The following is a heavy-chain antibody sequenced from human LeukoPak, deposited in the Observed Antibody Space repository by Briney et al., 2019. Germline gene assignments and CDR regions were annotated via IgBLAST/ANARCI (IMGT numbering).Heavy chain of an antibody. D-gene: IGHD3-22*01. J-gene: IGHJ4*02. CDR3: AKRGVVIRVILVAFHKEAYYFDS. Sequence: GGSLRLSCAVSGITLSNYGMSWVRQAPGKGLEWVAGISDSGGRTNYADSVKGRFTISRDNPKNSLYLQMNSLGAEDTAVYFCAKRGVVIRVILVAFHKEAYYFDSWGQGALVTVSS. V-gene: IGHV3-23*01. CDR2: ISDSGGRT. CDR1: GITLSNYG.